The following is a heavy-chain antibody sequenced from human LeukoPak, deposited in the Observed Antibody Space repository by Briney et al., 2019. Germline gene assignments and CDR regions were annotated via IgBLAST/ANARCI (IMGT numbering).Heavy chain of an antibody. Sequence: SETLSLTCAVSGYSTSSGYYWGWIRQPPGKGLEWIGSIYHIGSTYYNPSLKSRVTISVDTSKNRFSLKLSSVTAADTAVYYCGRQDYSNYVDYWGQGILVTVSS. CDR3: GRQDYSNYVDY. D-gene: IGHD4-11*01. J-gene: IGHJ4*02. CDR2: IYHIGST. CDR1: GYSTSSGYY. V-gene: IGHV4-38-2*01.